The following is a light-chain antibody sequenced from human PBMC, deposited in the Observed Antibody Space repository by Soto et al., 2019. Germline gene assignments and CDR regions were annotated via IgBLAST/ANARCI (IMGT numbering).Light chain of an antibody. J-gene: IGKJ1*01. V-gene: IGKV3-20*01. CDR1: QSVSSSY. Sequence: EIVMTQSAATLSVSPGERATLSCRASQSVSSSYLAWYQQKPGQAPRLLIYGASSRATGIPDRFSGSGSGTDFTLTISRLEPEDFAVYYSQQYSSSPRTFGQGTKVDIK. CDR3: QQYSSSPRT. CDR2: GAS.